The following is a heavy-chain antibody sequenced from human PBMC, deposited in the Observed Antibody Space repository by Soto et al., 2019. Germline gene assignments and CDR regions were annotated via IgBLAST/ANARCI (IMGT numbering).Heavy chain of an antibody. CDR3: TRDLEYLLIEDSFVI. Sequence: ASVKVSCKASGYVFSGFGLHWVRQAPGERLEWMGWINPGNGNTKYGPEFQGRVTITLDTSADIVCMEVRSLRSEDTAVYYCTRDLEYLLIEDSFVISYPGTLLTV. CDR2: INPGNGNT. V-gene: IGHV1-3*01. CDR1: GYVFSGFG. D-gene: IGHD1-1*01. J-gene: IGHJ3*02.